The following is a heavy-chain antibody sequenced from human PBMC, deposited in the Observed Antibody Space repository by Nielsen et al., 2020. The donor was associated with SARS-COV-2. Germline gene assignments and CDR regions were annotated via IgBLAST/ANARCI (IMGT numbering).Heavy chain of an antibody. Sequence: GESLKIFCAASGFTFSSYGMHWVRQAPGKGLEWVAVIWYDGSNKYYADSVKGRFTISRDNSKNTLYLQMNSLRAEDTAVYYCARDRSYCSSTSCYEGAFDIWGQGTMVTVSS. CDR3: ARDRSYCSSTSCYEGAFDI. D-gene: IGHD2-2*01. J-gene: IGHJ3*02. CDR2: IWYDGSNK. CDR1: GFTFSSYG. V-gene: IGHV3-33*01.